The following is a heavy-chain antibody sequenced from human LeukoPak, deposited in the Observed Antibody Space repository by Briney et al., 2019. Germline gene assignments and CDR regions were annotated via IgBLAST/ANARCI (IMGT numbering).Heavy chain of an antibody. J-gene: IGHJ4*02. Sequence: SETLSLTCTVSGGSISSSSYYWGWIRQPPGKGLEWIGSIYYSGSTYYNPSLKSRVTISVDTSKNQFSLKLSSVTAADTAVYYCARQSIAAGNDYWGQGTLVTVSS. V-gene: IGHV4-39*01. CDR3: ARQSIAAGNDY. D-gene: IGHD6-13*01. CDR1: GGSISSSSYY. CDR2: IYYSGST.